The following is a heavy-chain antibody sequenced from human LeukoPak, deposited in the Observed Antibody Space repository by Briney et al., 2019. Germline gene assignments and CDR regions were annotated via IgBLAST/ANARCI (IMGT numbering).Heavy chain of an antibody. Sequence: SETLSLTCAVYGGSFSGYYWSWIRQPPGKGLEWIGEINHSGSTNYNPSLKSRVTISVDTSKNQFSLKLSSVTAADTAVYYCARRIVGADTGKTFDYWGQGTLVTVSS. J-gene: IGHJ4*02. D-gene: IGHD1-26*01. CDR3: ARRIVGADTGKTFDY. V-gene: IGHV4-34*01. CDR2: INHSGST. CDR1: GGSFSGYY.